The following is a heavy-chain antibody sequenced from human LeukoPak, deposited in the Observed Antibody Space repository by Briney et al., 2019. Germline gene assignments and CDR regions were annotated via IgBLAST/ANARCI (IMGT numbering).Heavy chain of an antibody. V-gene: IGHV3-23*01. CDR1: GFTFSSYA. Sequence: GGSLRLSCAASGFTFSSYAMSWVRQAPGKGLEWVSTISGSGGSTYYADSVKGRFTISRDNSKNTLYLQMNSLRAEDTAVYYCARDRVSSGSYSYWGQGTLVTVSS. J-gene: IGHJ4*02. CDR3: ARDRVSSGSYSY. D-gene: IGHD1-26*01. CDR2: ISGSGGST.